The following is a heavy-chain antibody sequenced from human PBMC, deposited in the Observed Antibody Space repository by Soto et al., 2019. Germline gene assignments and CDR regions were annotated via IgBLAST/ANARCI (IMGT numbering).Heavy chain of an antibody. CDR3: AKDAMWTVGPLAMDV. D-gene: IGHD2-2*01. CDR1: GFTFSTHA. J-gene: IGHJ6*02. V-gene: IGHV3-23*01. CDR2: FSGSGGNI. Sequence: GGSLRLSCVASGFTFSTHAMSWVRQVPGKGLEWVSTFSGSGGNIYNGESVKGRFTISRDDPKNTLYLDMNSLRVEDTAVYYCAKDAMWTVGPLAMDVWGQGMTVTVSS.